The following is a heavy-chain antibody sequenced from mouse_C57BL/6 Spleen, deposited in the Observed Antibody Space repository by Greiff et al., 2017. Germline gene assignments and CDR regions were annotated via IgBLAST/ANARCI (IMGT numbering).Heavy chain of an antibody. V-gene: IGHV1-81*01. D-gene: IGHD2-3*01. CDR3: TRRGDLDGYYDAMDY. CDR1: GYTFTSYG. CDR2: IYPRSGNT. J-gene: IGHJ4*01. Sequence: QVQLQQSGAELARPGASVKLSCKASGYTFTSYGISWVKQRTGQGLEWIGEIYPRSGNTYYNEKFKGKATLTADKSSSTAYMELRSLTSEDSAVYFWTRRGDLDGYYDAMDYWGQGTSVTVSS.